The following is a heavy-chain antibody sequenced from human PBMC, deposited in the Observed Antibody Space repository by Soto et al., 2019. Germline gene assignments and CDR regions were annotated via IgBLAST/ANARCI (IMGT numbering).Heavy chain of an antibody. CDR2: IDPSDSQT. J-gene: IGHJ4*02. D-gene: IGHD3-22*01. V-gene: IGHV5-10-1*01. CDR3: ARQIYDSDTGPTLQYYFDS. CDR1: GYSFAGYW. Sequence: GESLKISCKGSGYSFAGYWITWVRQKPGKGLEWMGRIDPSDSQTYYSPSFRGHVTISATKSITTVFLQWSSLRASDTAMYYCARQIYDSDTGPTLQYYFDSWGQGTTVTVSS.